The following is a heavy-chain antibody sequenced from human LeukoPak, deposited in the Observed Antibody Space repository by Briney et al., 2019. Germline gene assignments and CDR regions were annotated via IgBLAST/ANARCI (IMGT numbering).Heavy chain of an antibody. CDR1: GGTFSSYA. Sequence: ASVKVSCKASGGTFSSYAISWVRQAPGQGLEWMGGIIPIFGTANYAQKFQGRVTITADESTSTAYMELSSLRSEDTAVYYCASDPCSGGSCPDYWGQGTLVTVSS. V-gene: IGHV1-69*13. J-gene: IGHJ4*02. D-gene: IGHD2-15*01. CDR2: IIPIFGTA. CDR3: ASDPCSGGSCPDY.